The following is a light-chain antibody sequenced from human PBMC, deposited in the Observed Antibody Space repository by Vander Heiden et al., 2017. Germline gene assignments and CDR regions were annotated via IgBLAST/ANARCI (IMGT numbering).Light chain of an antibody. CDR2: DVT. V-gene: IGLV2-11*01. CDR3: CSYAGSYTFL. J-gene: IGLJ2*01. Sequence: QAALTQTRLMYGTPGQSVTISCTGTSSDIGNFDYVSWYQHHPGKAPKFMIYDVTKRPSGVPDRFSGSKSGNTASLTISGLQAEDEADYYCCSYAGSYTFLFGGGTKLTVL. CDR1: SSDIGNFDY.